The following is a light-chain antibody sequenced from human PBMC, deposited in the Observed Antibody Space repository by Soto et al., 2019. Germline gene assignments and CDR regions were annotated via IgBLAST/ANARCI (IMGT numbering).Light chain of an antibody. CDR2: SAS. Sequence: DIQMTQSPSSLSASVGDRVTITCRASRGISNSLAWYQQKPGKVPHLLIHSASTLQSGVPSRFSGSGFGTDFTLTISSLQPEDVATYYCQKHNSAPLFFGPGTKVDIK. V-gene: IGKV1-27*01. CDR1: RGISNS. CDR3: QKHNSAPLF. J-gene: IGKJ3*01.